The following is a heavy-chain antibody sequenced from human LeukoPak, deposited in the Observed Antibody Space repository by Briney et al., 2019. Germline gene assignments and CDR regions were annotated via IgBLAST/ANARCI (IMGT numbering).Heavy chain of an antibody. CDR1: GFTFSSYG. Sequence: GGSLRLSCAASGFTFSSYGMHWVRQAPGKGLEWVAFIRYDGSNKYYADSVKGRFTISRDNSKNTLYLQMNSLRAEDTAVYYCARRAPGSSNYYYMDVWGKGTTVTVSS. D-gene: IGHD6-6*01. CDR3: ARRAPGSSNYYYMDV. J-gene: IGHJ6*03. CDR2: IRYDGSNK. V-gene: IGHV3-30*02.